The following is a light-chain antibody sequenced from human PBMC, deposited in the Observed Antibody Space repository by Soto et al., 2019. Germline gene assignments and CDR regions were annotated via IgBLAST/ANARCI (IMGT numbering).Light chain of an antibody. V-gene: IGKV1-5*03. CDR1: QSVSTW. J-gene: IGKJ4*01. CDR2: KAS. Sequence: DIQMTQSPSTLSASVGARVTITCRASQSVSTWLAWYKQKPGKAPNLLIFKASRLQSGVSPRFSRSGSGTEFTLTISSLQPDDFAIYYCQQYDSYPLTFGGGTKVEIK. CDR3: QQYDSYPLT.